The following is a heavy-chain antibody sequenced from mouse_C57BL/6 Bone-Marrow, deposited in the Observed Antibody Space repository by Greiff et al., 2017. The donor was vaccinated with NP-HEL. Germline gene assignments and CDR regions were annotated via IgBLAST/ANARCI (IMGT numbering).Heavy chain of an antibody. D-gene: IGHD1-1*01. V-gene: IGHV1-64*01. CDR2: IHPNSGST. Sequence: VQLQQPGAELVKPGASVKLSCKASGYTFTSYWMHWVKQRPGQGLEWIGMIHPNSGSTNYDEKFKSKATLTVDKSSSTAYMQLSSLTSEDSAVYYCARTGGIVRWFAYWGQGTLVTVSA. CDR1: GYTFTSYW. CDR3: ARTGGIVRWFAY. J-gene: IGHJ3*01.